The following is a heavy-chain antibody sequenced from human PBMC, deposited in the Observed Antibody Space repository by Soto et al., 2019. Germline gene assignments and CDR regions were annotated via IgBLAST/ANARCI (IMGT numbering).Heavy chain of an antibody. Sequence: QEHLVESGGGVVQPGRSLRLSCAASGSIFSGYGMHWVRQAPGKGLEWVAVIWYDGSNKYYADSVKGRFTISRDNSKNMLYLQMDSLRVEDTAIYCWARDGIGGTAFRGFCDYWGEGSLVSVSS. V-gene: IGHV3-33*01. CDR1: GSIFSGYG. CDR3: ARDGIGGTAFRGFCDY. D-gene: IGHD1-7*01. J-gene: IGHJ4*02. CDR2: IWYDGSNK.